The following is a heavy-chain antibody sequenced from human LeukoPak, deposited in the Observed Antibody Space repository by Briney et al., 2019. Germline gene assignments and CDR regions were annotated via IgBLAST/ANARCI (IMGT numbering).Heavy chain of an antibody. CDR3: ARGDGYNSNWFDP. CDR2: IIPTFGTA. Sequence: ASVKVSCKASGGTFSSYAISWVRQAPGQGLEWMGGIIPTFGTANYAQKFQGRVTITTDESTSTAYMELSSLRSEDTAVYYCARGDGYNSNWFDPWGQGTLVTVSS. D-gene: IGHD5-24*01. J-gene: IGHJ5*02. V-gene: IGHV1-69*05. CDR1: GGTFSSYA.